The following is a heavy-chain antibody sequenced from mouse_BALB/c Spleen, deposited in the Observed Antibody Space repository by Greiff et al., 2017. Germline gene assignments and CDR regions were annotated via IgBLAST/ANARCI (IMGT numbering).Heavy chain of an antibody. CDR2: IDPENGNT. Sequence: EVQLQQSGAELVRPGALVKLSCKASGFNIKDYYMHWVKQRPEQGLEWIGWIDPENGNTIYDPKFQGKASITADTSSNTAYLQLSSLTSEDTAVYYCALSTMISYWYFDVWGAGTTVTVSS. CDR1: GFNIKDYY. CDR3: ALSTMISYWYFDV. V-gene: IGHV14-1*02. J-gene: IGHJ1*01. D-gene: IGHD2-4*01.